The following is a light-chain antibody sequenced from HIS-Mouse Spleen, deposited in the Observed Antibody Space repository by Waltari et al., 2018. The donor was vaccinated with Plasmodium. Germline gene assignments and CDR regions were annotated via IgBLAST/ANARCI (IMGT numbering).Light chain of an antibody. J-gene: IGLJ2*01. V-gene: IGLV2-11*01. Sequence: QSALTQPRSVSGSPGQSFTISCTGTSSDVGGYNYVPWYQQHPGKAPKLMIYDVSKRPSGVPDRFSGAKSGNTASLTISGLQAEDEADYYCCSYAGSYTLVFGGGTKLTVL. CDR3: CSYAGSYTLV. CDR2: DVS. CDR1: SSDVGGYNY.